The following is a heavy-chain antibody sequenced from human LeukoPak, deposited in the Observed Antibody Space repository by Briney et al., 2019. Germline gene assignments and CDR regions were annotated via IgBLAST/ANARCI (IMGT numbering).Heavy chain of an antibody. CDR1: GFTFSSYS. D-gene: IGHD4-17*01. CDR3: ARDSMPKGDYSPPDY. CDR2: ISSSSSYI. Sequence: PGGSLRLSCAASGFTFSSYSMNWVRQAPGKGLEWVSSISSSSSYIYYADSVKGRFTISRDNAKNSLYLQMNSLRAEDTAVYYCARDSMPKGDYSPPDYWGQGTLVTVSS. J-gene: IGHJ4*02. V-gene: IGHV3-21*01.